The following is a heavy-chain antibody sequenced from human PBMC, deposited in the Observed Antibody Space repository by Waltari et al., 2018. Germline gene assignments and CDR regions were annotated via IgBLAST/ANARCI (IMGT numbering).Heavy chain of an antibody. Sequence: EVQLLESGGDLIPPGGSLRLSCPASGFRCSTYAMRWVRQAPGKGLEWVSTISGRGDRTYYADSVKGRFTISRDNSKNTLYLQMNSLRAEDTAMYYCAKDRNAIFGDYWGQGTLVTVSS. CDR3: AKDRNAIFGDY. V-gene: IGHV3-23*01. D-gene: IGHD3-3*01. J-gene: IGHJ4*02. CDR2: ISGRGDRT. CDR1: GFRCSTYA.